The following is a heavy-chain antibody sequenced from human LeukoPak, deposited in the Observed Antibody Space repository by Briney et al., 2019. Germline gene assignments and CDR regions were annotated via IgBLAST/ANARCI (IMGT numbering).Heavy chain of an antibody. V-gene: IGHV4-59*12. J-gene: IGHJ5*02. D-gene: IGHD3-22*01. CDR2: IYYSGST. CDR1: GGSISSYY. CDR3: ARDYYDSSGYYHLKNWFDP. Sequence: SETLSLTCTVSGGSISSYYWSWIRQPPGKGLEWIGYIYYSGSTNYSPSLKSRVTISVDTSKNQFSLKLSSVTAADTAVYYCARDYYDSSGYYHLKNWFDPWGQGTLVTVSS.